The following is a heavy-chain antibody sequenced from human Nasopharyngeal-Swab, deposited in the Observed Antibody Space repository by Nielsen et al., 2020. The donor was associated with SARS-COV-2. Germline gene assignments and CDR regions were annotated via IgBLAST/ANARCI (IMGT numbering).Heavy chain of an antibody. Sequence: SETLSLTCAVYGGSFSGYYWSWIRQPPGKGLEWIGYIYYSGSTNYSPSLKSRVTISVDTSKNQFSLKLSSVTAADTAVHYCARDFGTYYDFWSGYPDAFDIWGQGTMVTVSS. J-gene: IGHJ3*02. V-gene: IGHV4-59*01. CDR3: ARDFGTYYDFWSGYPDAFDI. CDR2: IYYSGST. CDR1: GGSFSGYY. D-gene: IGHD3-3*01.